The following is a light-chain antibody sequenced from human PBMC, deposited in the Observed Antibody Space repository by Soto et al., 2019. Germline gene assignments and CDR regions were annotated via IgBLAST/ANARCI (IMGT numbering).Light chain of an antibody. V-gene: IGKV4-1*01. Sequence: DIVMTQSPDSLAVSLGERATINCKASQTVFHVSNNKNYLTWYQHRPGQPPKLLIKWASTRESGVPDRFSGSGSGTDFTLTISSLQAEDVAFYYSQQYYSAPIAFGPGTKVEIK. J-gene: IGKJ3*01. CDR1: QTVFHVSNNKNY. CDR2: WAS. CDR3: QQYYSAPIA.